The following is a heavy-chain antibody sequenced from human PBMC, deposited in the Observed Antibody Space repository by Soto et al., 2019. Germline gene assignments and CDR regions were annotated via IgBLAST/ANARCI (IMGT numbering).Heavy chain of an antibody. J-gene: IGHJ6*02. D-gene: IGHD3-16*01. CDR2: IGTAGDT. Sequence: PGGSLRLSCAASGFSFNNYDMHWVRQATGKGLEWVSGIGTAGDTYYPDSVKGRFTISRENAKNSLYLQMNSLRAGDTAVYYCARGGPNWDYYFYGMDVWGQGTTVPVSS. CDR3: ARGGPNWDYYFYGMDV. CDR1: GFSFNNYD. V-gene: IGHV3-13*04.